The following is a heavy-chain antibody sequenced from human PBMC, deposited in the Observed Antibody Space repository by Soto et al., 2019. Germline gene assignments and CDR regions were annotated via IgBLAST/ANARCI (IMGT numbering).Heavy chain of an antibody. CDR2: ISGSGGST. V-gene: IGHV3-23*01. CDR1: GFTFSSYA. J-gene: IGHJ6*02. CDR3: AKVTRSSWYLYGMDV. D-gene: IGHD6-13*01. Sequence: GGSLRLSCAASGFTFSSYAMSWVRQGPGKGLEWVSAISGSGGSTYYADSVKGRFTISRDNSKNTLYLQMNSLRAEDTAVYYCAKVTRSSWYLYGMDVWGQGTTVTVSS.